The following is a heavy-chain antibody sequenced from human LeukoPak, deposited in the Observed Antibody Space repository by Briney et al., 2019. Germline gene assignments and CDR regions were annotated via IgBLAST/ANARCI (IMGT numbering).Heavy chain of an antibody. J-gene: IGHJ4*02. CDR1: GFTFSSYA. CDR2: ISYDGSNK. V-gene: IGHV3-30-3*01. D-gene: IGHD4-17*01. Sequence: GRSLRLSCAASGFTFSSYAMHWVRQAPGKGLEWVAVISYDGSNKYYADSVKGRFTISRDNSKNTLYLQMNSLRAEDTAVYYCARGGYGDYKTDYWGQGTLVTVSS. CDR3: ARGGYGDYKTDY.